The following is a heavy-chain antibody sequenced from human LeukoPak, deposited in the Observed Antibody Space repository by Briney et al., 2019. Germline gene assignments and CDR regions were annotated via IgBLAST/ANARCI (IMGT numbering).Heavy chain of an antibody. J-gene: IGHJ3*02. V-gene: IGHV4-38-2*01. D-gene: IGHD3-22*01. Sequence: SETLSLTCAVSGYSISSDYYWGWIRQPPGKGLEWIGSFYHSGSTYYNPSLKGRVTILVDTSKNQFSLKLSSVTAADTALYYCARQGLYDSSGYYKRDAFDIWGHGTMVTVSS. CDR3: ARQGLYDSSGYYKRDAFDI. CDR2: FYHSGST. CDR1: GYSISSDYY.